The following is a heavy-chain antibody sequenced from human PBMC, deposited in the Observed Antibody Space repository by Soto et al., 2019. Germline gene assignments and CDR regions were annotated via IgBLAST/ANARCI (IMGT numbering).Heavy chain of an antibody. CDR1: GCTFSSYA. J-gene: IGHJ5*02. V-gene: IGHV1-69*13. D-gene: IGHD3-22*01. Sequence: SVKVSCKASGCTFSSYAISWVRQAPGQGLEWMGEIIPIFGTANYAQKFQGRVTITADESTSIAYMELSSLRSEDTAVYYCARDRGPSSGYYPYWFDPWGQGTLVTVSS. CDR3: ARDRGPSSGYYPYWFDP. CDR2: IIPIFGTA.